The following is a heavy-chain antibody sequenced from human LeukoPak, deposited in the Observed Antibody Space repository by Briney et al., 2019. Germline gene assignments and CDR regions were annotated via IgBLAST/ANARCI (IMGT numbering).Heavy chain of an antibody. CDR1: GFTFSSYS. CDR3: AKGQQWLVLGWFDP. CDR2: ISSSSSYI. Sequence: GGSLRLSCAASGFTFSSYSMNWVRQAPGKGLEWVSSISSSSSYIYYADSVKGRFTISRDNAKNSLYLQMNSLRAEDTALYYCAKGQQWLVLGWFDPWGQGTLVTVSS. V-gene: IGHV3-21*04. J-gene: IGHJ5*02. D-gene: IGHD6-19*01.